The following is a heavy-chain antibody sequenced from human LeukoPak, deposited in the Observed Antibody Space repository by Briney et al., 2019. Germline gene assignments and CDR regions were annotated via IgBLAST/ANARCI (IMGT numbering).Heavy chain of an antibody. J-gene: IGHJ4*02. CDR2: ISYDGSNK. CDR1: GSTFSSYG. V-gene: IGHV3-30*18. Sequence: PGRSLRLSCAASGSTFSSYGMHWGRQAPGKGLEWVAGISYDGSNKYYADSAKGRFTISRDNSKNTLYLQMNSLRAEDTAVYYCAKAPHYGSGSYYTVWGQGTLVTVSS. CDR3: AKAPHYGSGSYYTV. D-gene: IGHD3-10*01.